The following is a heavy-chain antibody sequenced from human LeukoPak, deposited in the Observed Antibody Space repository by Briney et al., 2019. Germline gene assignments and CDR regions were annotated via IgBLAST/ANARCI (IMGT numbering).Heavy chain of an antibody. Sequence: GASVKVSCKASGYTFTSYYMHWVRQAPGQGLEWMGIINPSGGSTSYAQKFQGRVTMTRDMPTSTVYMELSSLRSEDTAVYYCARGAPVLRFLEWFFYYYYYYMDVWGKGTTVTVSS. CDR1: GYTFTSYY. V-gene: IGHV1-46*01. J-gene: IGHJ6*03. CDR2: INPSGGST. D-gene: IGHD3-3*01. CDR3: ARGAPVLRFLEWFFYYYYYYMDV.